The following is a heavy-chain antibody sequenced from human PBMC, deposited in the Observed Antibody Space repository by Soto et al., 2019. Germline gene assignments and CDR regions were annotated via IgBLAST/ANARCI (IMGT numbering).Heavy chain of an antibody. V-gene: IGHV3-33*01. CDR3: ARVGDYDSSGPGNFDY. D-gene: IGHD3-22*01. CDR2: IWYDGSNK. CDR1: GFTFSSYG. J-gene: IGHJ4*02. Sequence: GGSLRLSCSASGFTFSSYGMHWVRQAPGKGLEGVAVIWYDGSNKYYADSVKGRFTISRDNSKNTLYLKMNSLRAEDTAVYYCARVGDYDSSGPGNFDYWGKGTPVTGSS.